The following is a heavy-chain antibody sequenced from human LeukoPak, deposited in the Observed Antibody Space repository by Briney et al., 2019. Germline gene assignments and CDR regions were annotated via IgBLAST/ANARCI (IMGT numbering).Heavy chain of an antibody. CDR2: ISGSSGHI. J-gene: IGHJ4*02. CDR1: GFTFSTYA. Sequence: PARSLRPSCPASGFTFSTYATIWVRQAPGKGLEWVSSISGSSGHIYYADSVNGRFTTSRDSAKNSLYLQMNSLRAEDTAVYYCARDYLGYWGQGTLVTVSS. V-gene: IGHV3-21*06. CDR3: ARDYLGY. D-gene: IGHD7-27*01.